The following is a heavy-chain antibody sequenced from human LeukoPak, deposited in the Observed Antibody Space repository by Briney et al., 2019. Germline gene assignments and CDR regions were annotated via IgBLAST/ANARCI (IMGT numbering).Heavy chain of an antibody. CDR3: AKTVSGYCSGGSCRTMDV. Sequence: GGSLRLSCAASGFTFSSYAMSWVRQAPGKGLEWVSAISGSGGSTYYADSAKGRFTISRDNSKNTLYLQMNSLRAEDTAVYYCAKTVSGYCSGGSCRTMDVWGQGTTVTVSS. D-gene: IGHD2-15*01. CDR2: ISGSGGST. CDR1: GFTFSSYA. J-gene: IGHJ6*02. V-gene: IGHV3-23*01.